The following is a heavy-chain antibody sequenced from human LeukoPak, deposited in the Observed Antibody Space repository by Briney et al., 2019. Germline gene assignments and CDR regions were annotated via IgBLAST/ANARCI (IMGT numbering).Heavy chain of an antibody. Sequence: GGSLRLSCAASGFTFSSYSMNWVRQAPGKGLEWVSAISGSGGSTYYADSVKGRFTISRDNSKNTLYLQMNSLRAEDTAVYYCAKAAAAGTLLYYFDYWGQGTLVTVSS. CDR3: AKAAAAGTLLYYFDY. CDR2: ISGSGGST. CDR1: GFTFSSYS. J-gene: IGHJ4*02. D-gene: IGHD6-13*01. V-gene: IGHV3-23*01.